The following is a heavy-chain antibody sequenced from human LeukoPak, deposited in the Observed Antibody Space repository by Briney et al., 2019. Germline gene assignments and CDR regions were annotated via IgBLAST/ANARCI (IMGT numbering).Heavy chain of an antibody. D-gene: IGHD3-22*01. CDR2: ISASGGST. CDR3: AKGFYDNSASGVFDI. CDR1: GFTFSSFA. V-gene: IGHV3-23*01. Sequence: GGSLRLSYAASGFTFSSFATSWVRQAPGKGLEWVSGISASGGSTYYADSVKGRFTISRDNSKNTLYLQMNSLRAEDTAVYYCAKGFYDNSASGVFDIWGQGTMVTVSS. J-gene: IGHJ3*02.